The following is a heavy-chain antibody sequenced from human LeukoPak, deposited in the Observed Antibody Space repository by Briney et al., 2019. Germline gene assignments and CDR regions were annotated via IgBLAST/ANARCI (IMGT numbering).Heavy chain of an antibody. CDR2: IYYSGST. D-gene: IGHD3-22*01. CDR1: GDSISSYN. J-gene: IGHJ6*02. CDR3: ARGPYYNSSGEGYYYYYYGTDV. Sequence: TSETLSLTCTVSGDSISSYNWSWIRQPPGKGLEWIGYIYYSGSTNYTPSLKSRVTISVDTSKNQFCLKLSSVTAADTAVYYCARGPYYNSSGEGYYYYYYGTDVWGQXTTXXASS. V-gene: IGHV4-59*12.